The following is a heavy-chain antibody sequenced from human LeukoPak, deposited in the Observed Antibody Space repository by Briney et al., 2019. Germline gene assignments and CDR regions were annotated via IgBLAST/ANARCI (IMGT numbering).Heavy chain of an antibody. V-gene: IGHV1-2*04. Sequence: ASVKVSCKASRYTFTGYYMHWVRQAPGQGLEWMGWINPNSGGTNYAQKFQGWVTMTRDTSISTAYMELSRLRSDDTAVYYCARGRGQQLVYFDYWGQGTLVTVSS. CDR1: RYTFTGYY. CDR2: INPNSGGT. J-gene: IGHJ4*02. CDR3: ARGRGQQLVYFDY. D-gene: IGHD6-13*01.